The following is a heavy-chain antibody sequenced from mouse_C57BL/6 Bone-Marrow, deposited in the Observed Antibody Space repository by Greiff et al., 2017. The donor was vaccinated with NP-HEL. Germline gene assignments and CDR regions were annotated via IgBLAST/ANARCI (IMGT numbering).Heavy chain of an antibody. CDR1: GFSLTSYG. J-gene: IGHJ3*01. V-gene: IGHV2-4*01. D-gene: IGHD4-1*01. CDR3: ANSTWDGFAY. CDR2: IWSGGST. Sequence: QVQLQQSGPGLVQPSQSLSITCTVSGFSLTSYGVHWVRQPPGKGLEWLGVIWSGGSTDYNAAFISRLSISKDNPKSQVFFKMNRLQADDTAIYYSANSTWDGFAYWGQGTLVTVSA.